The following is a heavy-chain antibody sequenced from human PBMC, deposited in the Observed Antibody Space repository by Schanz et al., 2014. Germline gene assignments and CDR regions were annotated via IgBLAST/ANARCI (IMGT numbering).Heavy chain of an antibody. Sequence: QVQLVQSGAEVKKPGSSVRVSCKASGGTFTSYAFSWVRQAPGQGLEWMGRINPNSGGTNYAEKCQGRVTMTTDTSTSTAYMELRSLRSDDTAVYYCARGRVVPAAPEFDYWGQGILVTVSS. V-gene: IGHV1-18*01. D-gene: IGHD2-2*01. CDR1: GGTFTSYA. CDR2: INPNSGGT. CDR3: ARGRVVPAAPEFDY. J-gene: IGHJ4*02.